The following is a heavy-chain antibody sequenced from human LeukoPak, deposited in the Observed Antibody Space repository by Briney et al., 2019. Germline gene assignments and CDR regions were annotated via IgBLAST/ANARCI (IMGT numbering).Heavy chain of an antibody. CDR1: GYSISSGYY. D-gene: IGHD6-13*01. Sequence: SETLSLTCAVSGYSISSGYYWGWIRQPPGKGLERIGSIYHSGSTYYNPSLKSRVTISVDTSKNQFSLKLSSVTAADTAVYYCARPRVAAAGNIDYWGQGTLVTVSS. J-gene: IGHJ4*02. CDR2: IYHSGST. V-gene: IGHV4-38-2*01. CDR3: ARPRVAAAGNIDY.